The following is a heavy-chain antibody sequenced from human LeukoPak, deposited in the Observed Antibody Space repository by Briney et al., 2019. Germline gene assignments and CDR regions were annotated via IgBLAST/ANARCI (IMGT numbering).Heavy chain of an antibody. CDR3: ARVLYSSGWYYRGAFDY. D-gene: IGHD6-19*01. J-gene: IGHJ4*02. Sequence: ASVKVSCKASGYTFTSYAMHWVRQAPGQRLEWMGWSNAGNGNTKYSQEFQGRVTITRDTSASTAYMELSSLRSEDTAVYYCARVLYSSGWYYRGAFDYWGQGTLVTVSS. CDR2: SNAGNGNT. CDR1: GYTFTSYA. V-gene: IGHV1-3*02.